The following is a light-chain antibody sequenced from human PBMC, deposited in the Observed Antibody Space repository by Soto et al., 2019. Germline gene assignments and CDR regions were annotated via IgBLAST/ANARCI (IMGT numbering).Light chain of an antibody. CDR2: DAS. J-gene: IGKJ1*01. CDR3: QQYNSYSPVT. CDR1: QSISSW. V-gene: IGKV1-5*01. Sequence: DIPMTQSPSTLSASVGDRVTITCRASQSISSWLAWYQQKPGKAPKLLIYDASSLESGVPSRFSGSGSGTEFTLTISSLLPDHFATYYCQQYNSYSPVTFGQGTKVEIK.